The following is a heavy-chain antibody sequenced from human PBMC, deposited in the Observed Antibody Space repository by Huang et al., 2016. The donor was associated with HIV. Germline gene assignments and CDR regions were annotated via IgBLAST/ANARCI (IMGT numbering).Heavy chain of an antibody. D-gene: IGHD2-2*01. CDR2: LEPEDEET. J-gene: IGHJ4*02. CDR1: GYTLSELS. V-gene: IGHV1-24*01. CDR3: ATGKYGSSFNY. Sequence: QVQLTQSGAEVKKPGASVKVSCKVSGYTLSELSMNWVRQAPVKGVEWTGGLEPEDEETIYAQKFQGRLTMTEDTSADTADMELASLRSEDTAVYYCATGKYGSSFNYWGQGTLVTVSS.